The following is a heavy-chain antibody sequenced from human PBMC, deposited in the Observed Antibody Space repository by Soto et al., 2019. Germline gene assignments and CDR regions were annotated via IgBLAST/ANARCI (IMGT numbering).Heavy chain of an antibody. CDR2: ISYDGSNK. Sequence: LRLSCSASGFTFSSYGMHWVRQAPGKGLEWVAVISYDGSNKYYADSVKGRFTISRDNSKNTLYLQMNSLRAEDTAVYYCAKDRGIAAGNFDYWGQGTLVTVSS. J-gene: IGHJ4*02. CDR1: GFTFSSYG. CDR3: AKDRGIAAGNFDY. V-gene: IGHV3-30*18. D-gene: IGHD6-13*01.